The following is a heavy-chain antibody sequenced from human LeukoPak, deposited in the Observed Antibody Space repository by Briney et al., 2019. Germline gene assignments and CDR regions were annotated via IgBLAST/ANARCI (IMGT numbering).Heavy chain of an antibody. CDR3: ARDLGILWFGEFPTNWFDP. CDR1: GYTFTSYG. V-gene: IGHV1-18*01. D-gene: IGHD3-10*01. J-gene: IGHJ5*02. CDR2: ISVYNGNT. Sequence: ASVKVSCKASGYTFTSYGISWVRQAPGQGLEWMGWISVYNGNTNYAQKLQGRVTMTTDTSTSTAYMELRSLRSDDTAVYYCARDLGILWFGEFPTNWFDPWGQGTLVTVSS.